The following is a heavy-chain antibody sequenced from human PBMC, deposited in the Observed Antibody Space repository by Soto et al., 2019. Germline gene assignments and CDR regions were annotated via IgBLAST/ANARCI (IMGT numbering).Heavy chain of an antibody. CDR3: ARSSSSWDYYYYYGMDV. V-gene: IGHV5-10-1*01. CDR1: GYSFTSYW. J-gene: IGHJ6*02. D-gene: IGHD6-13*01. CDR2: IDPSDSYT. Sequence: GESLKISCKGSGYSFTSYWISWVRQMPGKGLEWMGRIDPSDSYTNYSPSFQGHVTISADKSISTAYLQWSSLKASDTAMYYCARSSSSWDYYYYYGMDVWGQGTTVTVSS.